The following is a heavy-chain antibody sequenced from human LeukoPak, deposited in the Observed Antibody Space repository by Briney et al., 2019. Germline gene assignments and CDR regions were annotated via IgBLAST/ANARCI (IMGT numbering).Heavy chain of an antibody. CDR3: ARSTYCGGDCYPALGY. D-gene: IGHD2-21*02. CDR2: ISSSNNTI. Sequence: PGGSLRLSCAASGFTFSNYVMSWARQAPGKGLEWVSYISSSNNTIYYADSVKGRFTISRDNAKNSLYLQMNSLRDEDTAVYYCARSTYCGGDCYPALGYWGQGTPVTVSS. V-gene: IGHV3-48*02. J-gene: IGHJ4*02. CDR1: GFTFSNYV.